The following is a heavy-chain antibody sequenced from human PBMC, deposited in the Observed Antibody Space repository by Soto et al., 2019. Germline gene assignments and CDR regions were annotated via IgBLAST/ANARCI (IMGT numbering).Heavy chain of an antibody. J-gene: IGHJ4*02. CDR2: ISSASSTT. Sequence: EVQLVESGGGLVQPGGSLRLSCAASGFTFSYYSMNWVRQAPGKGLEWVSYISSASSTTYYADSVRGRFTISRDNAKNSLSLQMNSLRPEDTAVYYCATQTGDSMGYWDQGTLVTVSS. CDR1: GFTFSYYS. D-gene: IGHD2-21*01. V-gene: IGHV3-48*01. CDR3: ATQTGDSMGY.